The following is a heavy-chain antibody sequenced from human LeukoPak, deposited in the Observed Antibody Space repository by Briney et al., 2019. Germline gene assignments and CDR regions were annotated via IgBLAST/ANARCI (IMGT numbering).Heavy chain of an antibody. J-gene: IGHJ4*02. D-gene: IGHD3-3*01. CDR1: GYTFTGYY. CDR2: INPNSGGT. Sequence: ASVKVSCKASGYTFTGYYMHWVRQAPGQGLEWMGWINPNSGGTNYAQKFQGRVTMTRDTSISTAYMELSRLRSDETAVYYCARDTIYDFWSGYHDYWGQGTLVTVSS. V-gene: IGHV1-2*02. CDR3: ARDTIYDFWSGYHDY.